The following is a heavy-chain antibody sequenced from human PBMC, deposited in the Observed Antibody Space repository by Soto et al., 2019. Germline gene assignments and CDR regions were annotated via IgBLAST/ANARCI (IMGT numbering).Heavy chain of an antibody. D-gene: IGHD3-10*01. J-gene: IGHJ4*02. Sequence: GGSLRLSCASSGFTFSSYGMHWVRQAPGKGLEWVAVIWYDGSNKYYADSVKGRFTISRDNSKNTLYLQMNSLRAEDTAVYYYARDLHRGYGSGSIYWGQGTLVTVSS. CDR1: GFTFSSYG. CDR3: ARDLHRGYGSGSIY. CDR2: IWYDGSNK. V-gene: IGHV3-33*01.